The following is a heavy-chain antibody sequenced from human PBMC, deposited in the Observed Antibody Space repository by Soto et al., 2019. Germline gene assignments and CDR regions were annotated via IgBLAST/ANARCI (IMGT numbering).Heavy chain of an antibody. CDR1: GGSFSGYY. CDR3: ARNRNGARDFDY. J-gene: IGHJ4*02. Sequence: SETLSLTCAVYGGSFSGYYWSWIRQPPGKGLEWIGEINHSGSTNYNPSLKSRVTISVDTSKNQFSLKLSSVTAADTAVYYCARNRNGARDFDYWGQGTLVTVSS. D-gene: IGHD1-26*01. CDR2: INHSGST. V-gene: IGHV4-34*01.